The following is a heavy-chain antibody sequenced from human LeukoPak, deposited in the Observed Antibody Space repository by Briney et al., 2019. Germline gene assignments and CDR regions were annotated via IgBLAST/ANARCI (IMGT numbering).Heavy chain of an antibody. CDR3: ARDTYYYDSSGPYYFDY. Sequence: SVKVSCKASGGTFSSYAISWVRQAPGQGLEWMGGIIPIFGTANYAQKFQGRVTITADESTSTAYMELSSLRSEGTAVYYCARDTYYYDSSGPYYFDYWGQGTLVTVSS. V-gene: IGHV1-69*13. D-gene: IGHD3-22*01. CDR2: IIPIFGTA. CDR1: GGTFSSYA. J-gene: IGHJ4*02.